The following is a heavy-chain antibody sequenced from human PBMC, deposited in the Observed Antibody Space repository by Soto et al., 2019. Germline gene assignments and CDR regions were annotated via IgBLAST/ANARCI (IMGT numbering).Heavy chain of an antibody. J-gene: IGHJ4*02. D-gene: IGHD2-15*01. CDR1: GGTFSSYA. CDR3: ARSVCSGGSCYSDYFDY. CDR2: IIPIFGTA. Sequence: QVQLVQSGAEVKKPGSSVKVSCKASGGTFSSYAISWVRQAPGQGLEWMGGIIPIFGTANYAQKFQGRVTIAGDESTGTASVWLSSVRSEAAAVYDCARSVCSGGSCYSDYFDYWGQGTLVAVSS. V-gene: IGHV1-69*12.